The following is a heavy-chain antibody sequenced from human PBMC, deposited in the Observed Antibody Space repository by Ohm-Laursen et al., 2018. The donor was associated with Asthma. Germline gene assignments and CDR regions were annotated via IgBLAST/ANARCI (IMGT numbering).Heavy chain of an antibody. J-gene: IGHJ4*02. Sequence: PVKVSCKASGYTFTSYAIHWVRQAPGQGLEWMGGIIPIFGTANYAQKFQGRVTITADESTSTAYMELSSLRSADTAVYYCARGHGYNLYWGQGTLVTVSS. CDR3: ARGHGYNLY. V-gene: IGHV1-69*13. CDR2: IIPIFGTA. CDR1: GYTFTSYA. D-gene: IGHD5-24*01.